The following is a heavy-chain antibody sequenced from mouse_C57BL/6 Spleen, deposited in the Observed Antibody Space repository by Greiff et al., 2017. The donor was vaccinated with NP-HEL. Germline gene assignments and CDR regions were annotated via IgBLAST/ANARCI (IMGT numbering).Heavy chain of an antibody. V-gene: IGHV1-69*01. D-gene: IGHD2-1*01. CDR1: GYTFTSYW. CDR2: IDPSDSYT. J-gene: IGHJ2*01. CDR3: AWGNNSYFDY. Sequence: QVQLQQPGAELVMPGASVKLSCKASGYTFTSYWMHWVKQRPGQGLEWIGEIDPSDSYTNYNQKFKGKSTLTVDKSSSTAYMQLSSLTSEDSAVYYCAWGNNSYFDYWGQGTTRTVSS.